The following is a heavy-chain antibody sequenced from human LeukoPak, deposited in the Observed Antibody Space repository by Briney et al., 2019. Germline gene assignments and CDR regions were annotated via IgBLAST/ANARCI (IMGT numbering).Heavy chain of an antibody. D-gene: IGHD6-19*01. J-gene: IGHJ4*02. CDR2: IWYDGTNK. V-gene: IGHV3-30*02. CDR1: GFTLCHHG. Sequence: GGSLRLSCTTSGFTLCHHGMHWVRQAPGKGLEWVAFIWYDGTNKIYADYVQGRFTLSRDNSKNTIHLEMNSLRIEDTAVYYCARRYSSGWCSDYWGQGTLVTVSS. CDR3: ARRYSSGWCSDY.